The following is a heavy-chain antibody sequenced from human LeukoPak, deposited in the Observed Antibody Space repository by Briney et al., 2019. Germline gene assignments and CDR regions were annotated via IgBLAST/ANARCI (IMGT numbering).Heavy chain of an antibody. J-gene: IGHJ4*02. CDR1: GFTFSSYG. D-gene: IGHD3-3*01. Sequence: QPGRSLRLSCAASGFTFSSYGMHWVRQAPGKGLEWVAVIWYDGSNKYYADSVKGRFTISRDNSKSTMYLQMNSLSAEDTAVYYCAKDRVPGGYYDFWSGYYSDFDYWGQGTLVTVSS. CDR2: IWYDGSNK. CDR3: AKDRVPGGYYDFWSGYYSDFDY. V-gene: IGHV3-33*06.